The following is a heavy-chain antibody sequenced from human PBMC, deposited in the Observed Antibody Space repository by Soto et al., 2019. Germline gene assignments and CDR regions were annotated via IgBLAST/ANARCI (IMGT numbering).Heavy chain of an antibody. CDR2: IYYSGAT. V-gene: IGHV4-39*02. D-gene: IGHD5-12*01. CDR1: GGSISSSTYY. Sequence: QLQLRESGPGLVQPSETLSLTCLVSGGSISSSTYYWGWIRQPPGKGLEWIGSIYYSGATYYNPSLRSRITISMDRSKNHFSLKLTSVIAADTAIYYCAPVGIGTTTVDYWGQGTLVTVSS. J-gene: IGHJ4*02. CDR3: APVGIGTTTVDY.